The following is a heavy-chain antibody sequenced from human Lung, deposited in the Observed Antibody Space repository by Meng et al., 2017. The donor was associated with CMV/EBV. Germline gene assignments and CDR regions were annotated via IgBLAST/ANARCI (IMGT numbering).Heavy chain of an antibody. CDR2: ISYDGTNK. CDR3: ARDGQAGAKGFDH. Sequence: GGSLGLXCAAYGFIFSTYAMHWVRQAPGKGLEWVAVISYDGTNKYYADSVKGRFSISRDNSQNTLYLQMNSLRPEDTSVFYCARDGQAGAKGFDHWGQGTLVTVSS. D-gene: IGHD4/OR15-4a*01. J-gene: IGHJ4*02. V-gene: IGHV3-30*04. CDR1: GFIFSTYA.